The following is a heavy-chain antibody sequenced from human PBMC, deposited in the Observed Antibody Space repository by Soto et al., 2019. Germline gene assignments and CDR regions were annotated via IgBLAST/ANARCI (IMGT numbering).Heavy chain of an antibody. CDR2: INPNSGGT. Sequence: ASVKVSCKASGYTFTGYCMHWVRQAPGQGLEWMGWINPNSGGTNYAQKFQGWVTMTRDTSISTAYMELSRLRSDDTAVYYCARAKGYCSGGSCLGELDPWGQGTLVTVS. CDR1: GYTFTGYC. J-gene: IGHJ5*02. D-gene: IGHD2-15*01. CDR3: ARAKGYCSGGSCLGELDP. V-gene: IGHV1-2*04.